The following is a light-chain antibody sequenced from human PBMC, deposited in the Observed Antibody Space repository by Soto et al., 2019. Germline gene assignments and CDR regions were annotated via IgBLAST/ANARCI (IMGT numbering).Light chain of an antibody. CDR3: QQINSYPIT. V-gene: IGKV1-9*01. CDR1: QGINSY. CDR2: AAS. J-gene: IGKJ5*01. Sequence: DIQLTQSPSFLSASVGDRVTITCRASQGINSYLAWYQQKPGKVPKLLIYAASTLQSGVPSRFSGSGSGTEFTLTICSLQPEDFATYYCQQINSYPITFGQGTRLEI.